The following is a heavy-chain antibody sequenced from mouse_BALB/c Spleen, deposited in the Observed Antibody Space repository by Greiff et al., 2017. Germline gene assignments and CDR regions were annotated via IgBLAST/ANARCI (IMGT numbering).Heavy chain of an antibody. D-gene: IGHD2-14*01. CDR2: ISSGGSYT. CDR1: GFTFSSYA. CDR3: ARGERVRRNAMDY. V-gene: IGHV5-9-4*01. J-gene: IGHJ4*01. Sequence: EVKLVESGGGLVKPGGSLKLSCAASGFTFSSYAMSWVRQSPEKRLEWVAEISSGGSYTYYPDTVTGRFTISRDNAKNTLYLEMSSLRSEDTAMYYCARGERVRRNAMDYWGQGTSVTVSS.